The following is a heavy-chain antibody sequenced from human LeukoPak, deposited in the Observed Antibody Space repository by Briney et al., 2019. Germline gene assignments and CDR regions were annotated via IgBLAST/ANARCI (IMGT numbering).Heavy chain of an antibody. CDR3: ARGEEPSSGSYRPLDY. J-gene: IGHJ4*02. CDR2: IYYSGST. Sequence: SETLSLTCTVSGGSISSGDYYWSWIRQPPGKGLEWIGYIYYSGSTYYNPSLKSRVTISVDTSKNQFSLKLSSVTAADTAVYYCARGEEPSSGSYRPLDYWGQGTLVTVSS. CDR1: GGSISSGDYY. D-gene: IGHD1-26*01. V-gene: IGHV4-30-4*01.